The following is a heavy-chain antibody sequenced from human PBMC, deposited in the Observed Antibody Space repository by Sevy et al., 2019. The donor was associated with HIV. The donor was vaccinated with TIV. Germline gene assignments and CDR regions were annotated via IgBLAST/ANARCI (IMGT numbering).Heavy chain of an antibody. Sequence: ASVKVSCKASGGTFSSYAISWVRQAPGQGLEWMGRIIPIFGTANYAQKFQGRVTITADESTSTAFMELSSLRSEDTAVYYCARYSAAAGIDWGQGTLVTVSS. V-gene: IGHV1-69*13. J-gene: IGHJ4*02. CDR3: ARYSAAAGID. CDR1: GGTFSSYA. CDR2: IIPIFGTA. D-gene: IGHD6-13*01.